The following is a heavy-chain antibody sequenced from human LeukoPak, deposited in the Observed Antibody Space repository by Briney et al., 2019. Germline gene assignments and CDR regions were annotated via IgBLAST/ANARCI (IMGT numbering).Heavy chain of an antibody. Sequence: GRSLRLSCAASGFTFSSYTMHWVRQAPGMGLEWVALISYDESHKYYADSVKGRFTISRDNSKNTLYLQMNSLRAEDTAVYYCAKGGNFKPNYFDYWGQGTLVTVSS. CDR2: ISYDESHK. CDR1: GFTFSSYT. CDR3: AKGGNFKPNYFDY. J-gene: IGHJ4*02. V-gene: IGHV3-30*04. D-gene: IGHD1-7*01.